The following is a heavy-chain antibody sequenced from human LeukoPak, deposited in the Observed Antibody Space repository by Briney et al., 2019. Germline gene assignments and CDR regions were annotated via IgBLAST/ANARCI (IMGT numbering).Heavy chain of an antibody. D-gene: IGHD4-17*01. CDR3: ARHEGNDYGDYVRAFDI. CDR1: GYSFTTYW. Sequence: GESLKISCRVSGYSFTTYWIGWVRQMPGKGLEWMGFVYPGDSDTRYSPSFQGQVTISADKSINTAYLQWSSLKASDTAMYYCARHEGNDYGDYVRAFDIWGQGTMVTVSS. V-gene: IGHV5-51*01. CDR2: VYPGDSDT. J-gene: IGHJ3*02.